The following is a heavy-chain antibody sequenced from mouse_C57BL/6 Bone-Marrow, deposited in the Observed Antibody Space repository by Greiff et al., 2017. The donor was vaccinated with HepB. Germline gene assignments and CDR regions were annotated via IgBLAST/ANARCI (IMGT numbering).Heavy chain of an antibody. CDR3: ARSGYKGAMDY. CDR1: GYTFTDYY. CDR2: IGTGSGSN. Sequence: VQLQQSGAELVKPGASVKISCKASGYTFTDYYINWVKQRPGQGLEWIGKIGTGSGSNYKNEKFKGKATLTAYKSSSTAYMQLSSLTAEDSAVYFCARSGYKGAMDYWGQGTSVTVSS. J-gene: IGHJ4*01. D-gene: IGHD3-1*01. V-gene: IGHV1-77*01.